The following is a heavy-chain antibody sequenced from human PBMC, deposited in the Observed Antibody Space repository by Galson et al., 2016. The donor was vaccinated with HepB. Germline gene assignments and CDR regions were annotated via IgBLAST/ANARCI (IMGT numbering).Heavy chain of an antibody. Sequence: KYYADSVKGRFTISRDNSKNTLYLQMNRMRAEDTAVYYCAKDRLAYYYYYYGMDVWGQGTTVTVSS. J-gene: IGHJ6*02. CDR2: K. V-gene: IGHV3-30*02. CDR3: AKDRLAYYYYYYGMDV. D-gene: IGHD6-19*01.